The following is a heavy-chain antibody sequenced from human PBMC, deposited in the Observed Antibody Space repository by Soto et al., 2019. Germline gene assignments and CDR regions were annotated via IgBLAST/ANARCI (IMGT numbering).Heavy chain of an antibody. J-gene: IGHJ4*02. D-gene: IGHD1-26*01. Sequence: GSLRLSCVASGFTFSIYAMSWVRQAPGKGLEWVSGISNTGTTTYYADSVKGRFTISRDNSKSSLYLQMNSLRAEDTAVYFCAKDLRSEQFPFASWGRGTLVTAS. V-gene: IGHV3-23*01. CDR2: ISNTGTTT. CDR1: GFTFSIYA. CDR3: AKDLRSEQFPFAS.